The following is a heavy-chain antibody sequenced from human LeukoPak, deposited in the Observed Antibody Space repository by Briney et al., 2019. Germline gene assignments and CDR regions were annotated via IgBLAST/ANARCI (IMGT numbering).Heavy chain of an antibody. CDR3: ARSSSWLGFFDY. Sequence: GGSLRLSCAASGFTFSSYSMNWVRQAPGKGLEWVAVISYDGSNKYYADSVKGRFTISRDNSKNTLYLQMNSLRAEDTAVYYCARSSSWLGFFDYWGQGTLVTVSS. D-gene: IGHD6-13*01. J-gene: IGHJ4*02. V-gene: IGHV3-30*03. CDR1: GFTFSSYS. CDR2: ISYDGSNK.